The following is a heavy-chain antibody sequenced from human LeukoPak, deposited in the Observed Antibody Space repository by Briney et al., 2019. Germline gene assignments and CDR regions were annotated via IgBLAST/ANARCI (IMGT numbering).Heavy chain of an antibody. J-gene: IGHJ5*02. CDR2: INPNSGGT. Sequence: ASVKVSCKASGYTFTDYYMHWVRQAPGQGLEWMGWINPNSGGTNYAQKFQGRVTMTRDTSISTVYMELSSLRSEDTAVYYCARAVNYVWGSYRPNWFDPWGQGTLVTVSS. CDR1: GYTFTDYY. V-gene: IGHV1-2*02. CDR3: ARAVNYVWGSYRPNWFDP. D-gene: IGHD3-16*02.